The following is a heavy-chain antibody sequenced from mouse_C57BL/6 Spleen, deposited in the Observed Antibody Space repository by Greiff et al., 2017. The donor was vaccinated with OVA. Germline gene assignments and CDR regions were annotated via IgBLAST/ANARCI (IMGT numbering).Heavy chain of an antibody. J-gene: IGHJ3*01. CDR3: ARHGDYDRETWFAY. D-gene: IGHD2-4*01. CDR2: ISSGGSYT. CDR1: GFTFSSYG. Sequence: EVKLVESGGDLVKPGGSLKLSCAASGFTFSSYGMSWVRQTPDKRLEWVATISSGGSYTYYPDSVKGRFTISRDNAKNTLYLQMSSLKSEDTAMYYCARHGDYDRETWFAYWGQGTLVTVSA. V-gene: IGHV5-6*01.